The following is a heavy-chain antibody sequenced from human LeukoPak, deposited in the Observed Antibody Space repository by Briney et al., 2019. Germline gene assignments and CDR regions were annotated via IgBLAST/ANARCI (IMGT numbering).Heavy chain of an antibody. D-gene: IGHD3-10*01. CDR2: ISGSSSSM. CDR1: GFSFSNYS. CDR3: ASDVALRSLDY. V-gene: IGHV3-21*06. J-gene: IGHJ4*02. Sequence: MTGGSLRLSCAASGFSFSNYSINWVRQAPGKGLEWVSSISGSSSSMDYADSVKGRFTVSRDNARNSVSLQMKSLRADDSAVYYCASDVALRSLDYWGRGTLVTVSS.